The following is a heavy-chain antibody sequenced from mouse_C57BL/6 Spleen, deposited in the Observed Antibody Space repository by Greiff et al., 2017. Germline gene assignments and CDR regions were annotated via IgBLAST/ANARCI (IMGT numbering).Heavy chain of an antibody. V-gene: IGHV1-52*01. J-gene: IGHJ2*01. CDR1: GYTFTSYW. CDR2: IDPSDSET. CDR3: ARNGGSLYFDY. Sequence: QVQLQQPGAELVRPGSSVKLSCKASGYTFTSYWMHWVKQRPIQGLEWIGNIDPSDSETHYNQKFKDKATLTVDKSSSTAYMQLSSLTSEDSAVYYCARNGGSLYFDYWGQGTTLTVSS.